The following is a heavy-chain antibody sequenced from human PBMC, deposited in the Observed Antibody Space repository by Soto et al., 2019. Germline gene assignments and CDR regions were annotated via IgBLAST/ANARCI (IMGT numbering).Heavy chain of an antibody. V-gene: IGHV3-9*01. CDR3: AKDISAIRTGDYFDY. J-gene: IGHJ4*02. Sequence: GGSLRLSCAASGFTFDDYAMHWVRQAPGKGLEWVSGISWNSGSIGYADSVKGRFTISRDNAKNSLYLQMNSLRAEDTALYYCAKDISAIRTGDYFDYWGQGTLVTVSS. CDR1: GFTFDDYA. CDR2: ISWNSGSI. D-gene: IGHD1-26*01.